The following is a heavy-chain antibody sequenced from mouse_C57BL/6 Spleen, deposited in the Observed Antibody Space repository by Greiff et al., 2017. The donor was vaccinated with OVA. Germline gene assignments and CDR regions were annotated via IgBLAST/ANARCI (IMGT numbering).Heavy chain of an antibody. Sequence: VKLQQPGAELVMPGASVKLSCKASGYTFTSYWMHWVKQRPGQGLEWIGEIDPSDSYTNYNQKFKGKSTLTVDKSSSTAYMQLSSLTSEDSAVYYCARGTTVVIGDYWGQGTSVTVSS. CDR2: IDPSDSYT. V-gene: IGHV1-69*01. D-gene: IGHD1-1*01. CDR1: GYTFTSYW. CDR3: ARGTTVVIGDY. J-gene: IGHJ4*01.